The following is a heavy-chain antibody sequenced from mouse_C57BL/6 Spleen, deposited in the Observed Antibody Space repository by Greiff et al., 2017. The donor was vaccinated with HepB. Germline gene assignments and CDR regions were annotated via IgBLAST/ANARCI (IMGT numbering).Heavy chain of an antibody. V-gene: IGHV1-69*01. J-gene: IGHJ3*01. CDR3: ARSWLGGLAC. D-gene: IGHD3-3*01. Sequence: QVQLQQPGAELVMPGASVKLSCKASGYTFTSYWMHWVKQRPGQGLEWIGEIDPSDSYTNYNQKFKGKSTLTVDKSSSTAYMQLSSLTSEDSAVYYCARSWLGGLACWGQGTLVTVSA. CDR2: IDPSDSYT. CDR1: GYTFTSYW.